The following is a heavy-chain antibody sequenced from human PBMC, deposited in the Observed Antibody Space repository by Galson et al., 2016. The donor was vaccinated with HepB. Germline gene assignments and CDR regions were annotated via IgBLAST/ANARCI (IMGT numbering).Heavy chain of an antibody. CDR2: ISITSGNI. J-gene: IGHJ2*01. Sequence: SLRLSCAASGFTFSSYAMSWVRQAPGKGLEWISYISITSGNIYYSDSVTGRFTVSRDNAKNSLFLQMNSLRADDTAVYYCARDARNSINGYCDLWGRGTLVTVSS. V-gene: IGHV3-48*04. CDR1: GFTFSSYA. D-gene: IGHD4-23*01. CDR3: ARDARNSINGYCDL.